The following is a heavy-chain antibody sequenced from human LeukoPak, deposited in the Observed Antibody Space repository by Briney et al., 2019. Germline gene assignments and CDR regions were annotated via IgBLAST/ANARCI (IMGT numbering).Heavy chain of an antibody. V-gene: IGHV1-69*01. CDR2: IIAIFGTA. CDR3: ASLPITIFGSYFDY. Sequence: SVKVSCKASGGTFSSYAISWVRQAPGQGVEGMGGIIAIFGTANYAQKFQGRVTITADESTSTAYMQLSSLRSEDTAVYYCASLPITIFGSYFDYWGQGTLVTVSS. J-gene: IGHJ4*02. D-gene: IGHD3-3*01. CDR1: GGTFSSYA.